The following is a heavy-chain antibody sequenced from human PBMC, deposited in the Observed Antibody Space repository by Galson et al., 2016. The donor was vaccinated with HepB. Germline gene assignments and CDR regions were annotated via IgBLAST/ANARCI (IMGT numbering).Heavy chain of an antibody. CDR1: GDSVSNNSAA. V-gene: IGHV6-1*01. J-gene: IGHJ1*01. Sequence: CAISGDSVSNNSAAWNWIRQSPSRGLEWLGRTYYRSKWYSDYAISVKSRITINPDTSKNQFSLQLNSMTPEDTAVYYCARVVSPRKYFQNWGQGTLVTVSS. CDR3: ARVVSPRKYFQN. D-gene: IGHD2-21*01. CDR2: TYYRSKWYS.